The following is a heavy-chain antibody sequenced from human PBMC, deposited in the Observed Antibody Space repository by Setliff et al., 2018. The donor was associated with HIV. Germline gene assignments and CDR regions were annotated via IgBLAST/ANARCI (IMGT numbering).Heavy chain of an antibody. CDR1: GFTFSSYA. D-gene: IGHD3-10*01. V-gene: IGHV3-23*01. J-gene: IGHJ4*02. Sequence: LRLSCAASGFTFSSYAMSWVRQAPGKGLEWVSAISGSGGSTYYADSVKGRFTISRDNSKNTLYLQMNSLRAEDTAVYYCAEDKFRGLLWFGELTYWGQGTLVTVSS. CDR3: AEDKFRGLLWFGELTY. CDR2: ISGSGGST.